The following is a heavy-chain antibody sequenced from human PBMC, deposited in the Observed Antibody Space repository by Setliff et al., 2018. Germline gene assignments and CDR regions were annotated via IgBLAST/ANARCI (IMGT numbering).Heavy chain of an antibody. CDR1: GGSISSISYY. Sequence: LSLTCTVPGGSISSISYYWGWIRQPPGKGLEWIGTVYDSGTTYYNPSLKSRVTIFVDTSKNQFSLNLNSVIAADTGVYYCASCRYQVPYDYWGQGILVTVSS. J-gene: IGHJ4*02. CDR3: ASCRYQVPYDY. V-gene: IGHV4-39*01. CDR2: VYDSGTT. D-gene: IGHD2-2*01.